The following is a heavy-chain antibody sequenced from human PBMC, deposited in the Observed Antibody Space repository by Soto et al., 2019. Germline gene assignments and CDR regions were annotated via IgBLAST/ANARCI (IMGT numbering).Heavy chain of an antibody. J-gene: IGHJ4*01. D-gene: IGHD2-21*02. CDR2: INAGNGNT. CDR1: GYTFTSYA. Sequence: QVQLVQSGAEEKKPGASVKVSCKASGYTFTSYAMYWVRQAPGQRLEWMGWINAGNGNTKYSQKFQGRVTITRDTSASTADMELSSLISEDTAVYYCARSIVVVTALDYWGHGTLVTVSS. CDR3: ARSIVVVTALDY. V-gene: IGHV1-3*05.